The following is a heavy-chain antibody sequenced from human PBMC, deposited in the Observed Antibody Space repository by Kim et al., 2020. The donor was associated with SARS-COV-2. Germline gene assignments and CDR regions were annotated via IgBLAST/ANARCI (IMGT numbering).Heavy chain of an antibody. J-gene: IGHJ4*02. D-gene: IGHD1-26*01. Sequence: TRYSPSFQGKVTISADKSISTAYLQWSSLKASDTAMYYCARRHGGGSYGDWGQGTLVTVSS. V-gene: IGHV5-51*01. CDR3: ARRHGGGSYGD. CDR2: T.